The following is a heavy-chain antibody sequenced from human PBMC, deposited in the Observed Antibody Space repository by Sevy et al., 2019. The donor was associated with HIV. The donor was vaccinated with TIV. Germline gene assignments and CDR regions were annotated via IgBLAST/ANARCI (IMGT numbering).Heavy chain of an antibody. J-gene: IGHJ4*02. D-gene: IGHD5-12*01. CDR3: ARHGGDAVATFHY. V-gene: IGHV4-39*01. Sequence: SETLSLTCTVSGDSISSTTYYWGWIRQPPGKGLEWIASIYYSGSTYFNSSLKIRLTISVYTSKNQFSLQLTSVTAADTAVYYWARHGGDAVATFHYWGLGPMVTVSS. CDR2: IYYSGST. CDR1: GDSISSTTYY.